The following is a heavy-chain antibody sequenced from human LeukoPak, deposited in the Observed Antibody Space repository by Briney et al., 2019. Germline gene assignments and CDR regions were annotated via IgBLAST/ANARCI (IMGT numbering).Heavy chain of an antibody. Sequence: GASVKVSCKASGYTFTGYYMHWVRQAPGQGLEWMGWINPNSGGTNYAQKFQGRVTMTRDTSISTAYMELSRLRSEDTAVYYCARKGGGTMVRYNWFDPWGQGNLVTVSS. J-gene: IGHJ5*02. CDR2: INPNSGGT. CDR3: ARKGGGTMVRYNWFDP. CDR1: GYTFTGYY. V-gene: IGHV1-2*02. D-gene: IGHD3-10*01.